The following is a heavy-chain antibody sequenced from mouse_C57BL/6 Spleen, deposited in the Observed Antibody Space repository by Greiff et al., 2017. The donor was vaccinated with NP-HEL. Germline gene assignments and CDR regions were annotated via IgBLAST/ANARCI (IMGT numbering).Heavy chain of an antibody. CDR1: GYSITSGYY. CDR2: ISYDGSN. Sequence: VQLQQSGPGLVKPSQSLSLTCSVPGYSITSGYYWYWIRQFPGNKLEWMGYISYDGSNNYNPSLKNRISITRDPSKNQFFLKLNSVTTEDTATYYCAREGTTVAPYDCDDWGQGTTLTVAS. D-gene: IGHD1-1*01. V-gene: IGHV3-6*01. CDR3: AREGTTVAPYDCDD. J-gene: IGHJ2*01.